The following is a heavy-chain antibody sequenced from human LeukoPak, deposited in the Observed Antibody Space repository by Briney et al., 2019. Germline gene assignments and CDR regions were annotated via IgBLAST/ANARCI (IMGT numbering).Heavy chain of an antibody. CDR1: GFTFSSYS. V-gene: IGHV3-48*01. D-gene: IGHD1-26*01. CDR3: ARNGGFELPDFDY. J-gene: IGHJ4*02. Sequence: GGSLRLSCAASGFTFSSYSMNWVRQAPGKGLEWVSYISSSSSTIYYADSVKGRFTISRDNAKNSLYLQMNSLRAEDTAVYYCARNGGFELPDFDYWGQGTLVTVSS. CDR2: ISSSSSTI.